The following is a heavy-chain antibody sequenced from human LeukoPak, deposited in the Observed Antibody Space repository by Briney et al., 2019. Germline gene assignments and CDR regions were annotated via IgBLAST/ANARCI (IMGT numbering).Heavy chain of an antibody. D-gene: IGHD2-2*01. CDR2: INLNSGGT. CDR3: AISTSSNWFDP. J-gene: IGHJ5*02. CDR1: GYTFTRYY. Sequence: ASVKLSCKASGYTFTRYYMHWVRQAPGQGLEWMGWINLNSGGTNYAQKFQGRVTMTRATSISTAYMRLSRLRSDDTAVYYCAISTSSNWFDPWGQGTLVTVSS. V-gene: IGHV1-2*02.